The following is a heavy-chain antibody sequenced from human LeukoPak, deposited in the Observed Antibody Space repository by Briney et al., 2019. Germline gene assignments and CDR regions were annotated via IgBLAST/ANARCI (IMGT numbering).Heavy chain of an antibody. CDR3: ARGVYDSSPLNYYMDV. D-gene: IGHD3-22*01. Sequence: GGSLRLSCAASGFTFSSYSMNWVRQAPGKGLEWVSSISSSSSYIYYADSVKGRFTISRDNAKNSLYLQMNSLRAEDTAVYYCARGVYDSSPLNYYMDVWGKGTTVTVSS. J-gene: IGHJ6*03. CDR2: ISSSSSYI. V-gene: IGHV3-21*01. CDR1: GFTFSSYS.